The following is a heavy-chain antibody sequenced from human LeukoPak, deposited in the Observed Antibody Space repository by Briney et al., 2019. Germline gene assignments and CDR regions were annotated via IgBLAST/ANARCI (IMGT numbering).Heavy chain of an antibody. CDR2: IYSGGST. D-gene: IGHD2-15*01. J-gene: IGHJ3*02. CDR1: GFTVSSNY. V-gene: IGHV3-53*01. Sequence: PGGSLRLSCAASGFTVSSNYMSWVRQAPGKGLEWVSIIYSGGSTYYPDSVKGRFTISRDNAKSSLFLQMNSLRDDDTAVYYCARVHCSGRGCFQRYDGFHIWGQGTVVTVSS. CDR3: ARVHCSGRGCFQRYDGFHI.